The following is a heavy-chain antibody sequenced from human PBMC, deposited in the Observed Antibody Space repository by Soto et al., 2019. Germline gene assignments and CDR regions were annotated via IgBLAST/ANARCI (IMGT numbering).Heavy chain of an antibody. CDR2: IYYSGST. D-gene: IGHD6-13*01. Sequence: SETLSLTCTVSGGSVSSGSYYWSWIRQPPGKGLEWIGYIYYSGSTNYNPSLKSRVTISVDTSKNQFSLKLSSVTAADTAVYYCSRGVWQQLCHIDYWGQGTLVTVSS. CDR1: GGSVSSGSYY. J-gene: IGHJ4*02. CDR3: SRGVWQQLCHIDY. V-gene: IGHV4-61*01.